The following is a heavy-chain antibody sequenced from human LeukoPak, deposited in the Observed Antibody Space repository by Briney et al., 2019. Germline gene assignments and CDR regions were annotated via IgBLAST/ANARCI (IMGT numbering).Heavy chain of an antibody. Sequence: GGSLRLSCAASGFSFSIYSMDWVRQAPGKGLEWVSSISSSSSYIYYADSVKGRFTISRDNAKNSLYLQMDSLRAEDTAVYYCARAYYGSGTSHFDSWGQGTLVTVSP. V-gene: IGHV3-21*01. J-gene: IGHJ4*02. CDR3: ARAYYGSGTSHFDS. CDR2: ISSSSSYI. D-gene: IGHD3-10*01. CDR1: GFSFSIYS.